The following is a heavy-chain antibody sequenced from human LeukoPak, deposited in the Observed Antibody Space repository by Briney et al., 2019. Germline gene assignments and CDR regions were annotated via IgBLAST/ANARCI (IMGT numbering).Heavy chain of an antibody. J-gene: IGHJ4*02. CDR3: AKETGSCHASLDY. V-gene: IGHV3-33*06. CDR1: GFTFSSYA. Sequence: PGRSLRLSCAASGFTFSSYAMHWVRQAPGKGLEWVAVIWYDGSNKYYADSVEGRFTISRDNSQNTLYLQMNSLRAEDTAVYYCAKETGSCHASLDYWGQGTLVTVSS. CDR2: IWYDGSNK. D-gene: IGHD1-26*01.